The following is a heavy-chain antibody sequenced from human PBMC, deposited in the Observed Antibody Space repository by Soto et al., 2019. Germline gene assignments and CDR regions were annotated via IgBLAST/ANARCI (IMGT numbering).Heavy chain of an antibody. J-gene: IGHJ4*02. CDR2: ISSSGTTI. CDR1: GFTFSDFY. CDR3: ARRNALEY. Sequence: EVQLVESGGGLVQPGGSLRLSCVVSGFTFSDFYMNWVRQATGKGLEWISYISSSGTTIYYADSVQGRFTISRDNAKRSLYLQMDSLRVEDTAVYYCARRNALEYWGQGTLVTVSS. D-gene: IGHD1-1*01. V-gene: IGHV3-48*01.